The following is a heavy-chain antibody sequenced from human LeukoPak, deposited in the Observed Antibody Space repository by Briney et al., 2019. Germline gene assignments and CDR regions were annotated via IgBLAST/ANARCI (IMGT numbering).Heavy chain of an antibody. V-gene: IGHV4-59*01. D-gene: IGHD3-3*01. J-gene: IGHJ6*03. CDR1: GGAISSYY. Sequence: SETLSLTCTVSGGAISSYYWSWIRQPPGKGLEWSGDIDDSGRTNYNPSPKSRVTISLYTPENQFSLMLTSVTAADTAVYYCARGLDDFSEAQGEYYHYLDVWGKGTTVIVSS. CDR2: IDDSGRT. CDR3: ARGLDDFSEAQGEYYHYLDV.